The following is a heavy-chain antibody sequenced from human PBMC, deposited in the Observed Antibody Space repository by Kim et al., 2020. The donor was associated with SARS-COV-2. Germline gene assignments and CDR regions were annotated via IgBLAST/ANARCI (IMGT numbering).Heavy chain of an antibody. CDR2: IIPIFGTA. Sequence: SVKVSCKASGGTFSSYAISWVRQAPGQGLEWMGGIIPIFGTANYAQKFQGRVTITADESTSTAYMELSSLRSEDTAVYYCARPSTPFVVGGRKSFDYWGQGTLVTVSS. CDR1: GGTFSSYA. J-gene: IGHJ4*02. CDR3: ARPSTPFVVGGRKSFDY. V-gene: IGHV1-69*13. D-gene: IGHD2-21*01.